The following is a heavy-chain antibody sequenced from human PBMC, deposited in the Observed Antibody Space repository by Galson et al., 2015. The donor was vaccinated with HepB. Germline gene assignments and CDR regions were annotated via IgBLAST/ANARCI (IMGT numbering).Heavy chain of an antibody. CDR2: ICRNGLTI. CDR3: ARDSGITGADDY. D-gene: IGHD1-14*01. Sequence: SLRLACAASGFVFSAYSMTWVRQAPGKGLEWVSYICRNGLTIYYADSVKGRFTISRDNAKNSLYLQMNSLRAEDTAVYYCARDSGITGADDYWGQGTLVTVSS. V-gene: IGHV3-48*01. CDR1: GFVFSAYS. J-gene: IGHJ4*02.